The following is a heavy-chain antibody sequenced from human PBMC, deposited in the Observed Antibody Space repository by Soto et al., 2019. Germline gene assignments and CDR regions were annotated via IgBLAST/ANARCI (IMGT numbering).Heavy chain of an antibody. Sequence: GGSLRLSCAASGFTFSSYAMHWVRQAPGKGLEWVAVISYDGSNKYYADSVKGRFTISRDNSKNTLYLQMNSLRAEDTAVYYCARLSGSYSSDYYYGMDVWGQGTTVTVSS. CDR3: ARLSGSYSSDYYYGMDV. D-gene: IGHD1-26*01. J-gene: IGHJ6*02. V-gene: IGHV3-30-3*01. CDR2: ISYDGSNK. CDR1: GFTFSSYA.